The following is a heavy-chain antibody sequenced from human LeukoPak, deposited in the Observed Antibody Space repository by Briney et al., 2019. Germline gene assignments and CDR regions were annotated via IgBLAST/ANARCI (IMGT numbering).Heavy chain of an antibody. J-gene: IGHJ6*03. V-gene: IGHV4-30-4*01. CDR1: GGSISSGNYY. D-gene: IGHD6-13*01. Sequence: SETLSLTCTVSGGSISSGNYYWSWIRQPPGKGLEWIGYIYYIGNTFYNPSLKSRVTISVDTSKNQFSLKLSSVTAADTAVYYCARGSNGGSSWSYYHYMDVWGKGATVTVS. CDR3: ARGSNGGSSWSYYHYMDV. CDR2: IYYIGNT.